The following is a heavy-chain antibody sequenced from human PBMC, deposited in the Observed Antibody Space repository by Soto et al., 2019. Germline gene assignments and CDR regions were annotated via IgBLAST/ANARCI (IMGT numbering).Heavy chain of an antibody. CDR1: GFPFSSYW. J-gene: IGHJ6*02. CDR2: IKQDGSEK. CDR3: ARDYPMVRGVINYYSYGMDV. V-gene: IGHV3-7*01. Sequence: GGSLRLSCAASGFPFSSYWMSWVRQAPGKGLEWVANIKQDGSEKYYVDSVKCRFTISRDNSKNSLYLQMNSLRAEDTAVYYCARDYPMVRGVINYYSYGMDVWGQGTTVTVSS. D-gene: IGHD3-10*01.